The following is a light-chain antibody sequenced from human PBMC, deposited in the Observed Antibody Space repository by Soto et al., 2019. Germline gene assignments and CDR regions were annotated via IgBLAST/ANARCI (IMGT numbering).Light chain of an antibody. J-gene: IGKJ2*01. CDR1: QSVGSN. V-gene: IGKV3-15*01. CDR3: QQYNNWPPYT. CDR2: GAS. Sequence: EIVITQSPATRSMSPGERATLSCWASQSVGSNLALYQQKPGQAPRLLIYGASTRATGIPARFSGSGSGAEFTLIISSLQSEDFAVYYCQQYNNWPPYTFGQGTKVDIX.